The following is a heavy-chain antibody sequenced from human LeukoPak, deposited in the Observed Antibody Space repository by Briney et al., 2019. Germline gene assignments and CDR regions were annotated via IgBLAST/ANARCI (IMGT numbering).Heavy chain of an antibody. J-gene: IGHJ4*02. CDR2: INHSGST. CDR3: ARVKPGIPVADS. CDR1: GGSFSGYY. D-gene: IGHD6-19*01. Sequence: SETLSLTCAVYGGSFSGYYWSWIRQPPGKGLEWIGEINHSGSTNYNPSLTSRVTLSIDTSENQFSLRLASVTAADTALYYCARVKPGIPVADSWGQGTLVTVSS. V-gene: IGHV4-34*01.